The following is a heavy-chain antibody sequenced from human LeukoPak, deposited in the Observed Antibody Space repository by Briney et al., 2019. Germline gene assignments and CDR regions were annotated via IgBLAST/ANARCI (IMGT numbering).Heavy chain of an antibody. D-gene: IGHD6-13*01. J-gene: IGHJ6*03. CDR1: GFTFSSYG. CDR2: IWYDGSNI. V-gene: IGHV3-33*01. CDR3: AREYSSSWYYYYYYMDV. Sequence: GGSLRLSCAASGFTFSSYGMHWVRQAPGKGLEWVAVIWYDGSNIYYADSVKGRFTISRDNSKNTLYLQMNSLRAEDTAVYYCAREYSSSWYYYYYYMDVWGKGTTVTVSS.